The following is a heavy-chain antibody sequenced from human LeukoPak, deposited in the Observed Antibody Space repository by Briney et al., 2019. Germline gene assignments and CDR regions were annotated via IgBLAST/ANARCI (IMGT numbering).Heavy chain of an antibody. J-gene: IGHJ3*02. CDR1: GFIFSSYA. D-gene: IGHD3-16*01. CDR2: ISYDGSNT. V-gene: IGHV3-30*14. CDR3: ARDATWARGLGGAFDI. Sequence: GGSLRLSCAASGFIFSSYAMHWVRQAPGKGLEWVAVISYDGSNTDYADSVKGRFTISRDNSKNTLYLQMSSLRGEDTAIYYCARDATWARGLGGAFDIWGQGTMVTVSS.